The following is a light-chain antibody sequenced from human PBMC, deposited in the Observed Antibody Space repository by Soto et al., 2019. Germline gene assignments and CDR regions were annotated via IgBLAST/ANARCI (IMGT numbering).Light chain of an antibody. Sequence: EIVLTQSPATLSLYPGERATLSCRASQSVGSYLVWYQQKPGQAPRLLIQGASNRATGIPARFSGSGSGTDFTLTISSLEPEEFAVYYCQQRSSWPPLFGQGTRLEIK. V-gene: IGKV3-11*01. CDR1: QSVGSY. CDR2: GAS. CDR3: QQRSSWPPL. J-gene: IGKJ5*01.